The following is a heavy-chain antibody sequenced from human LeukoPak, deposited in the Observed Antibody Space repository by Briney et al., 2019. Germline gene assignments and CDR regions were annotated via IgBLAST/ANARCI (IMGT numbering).Heavy chain of an antibody. CDR3: ARDLGYDSSGKPTEYFQH. Sequence: SETLSLTCTVSGGSISSYYWSWIRQPPGKGLEWIGYIYYSGSTNYNPSLKSRVTISVDKSKNQFSLKLSSVTAADTAVYYCARDLGYDSSGKPTEYFQHWGQGTLVTVSS. J-gene: IGHJ1*01. V-gene: IGHV4-59*12. D-gene: IGHD3-22*01. CDR2: IYYSGST. CDR1: GGSISSYY.